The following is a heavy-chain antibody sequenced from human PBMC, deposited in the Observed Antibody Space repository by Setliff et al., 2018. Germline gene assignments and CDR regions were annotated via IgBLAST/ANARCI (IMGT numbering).Heavy chain of an antibody. D-gene: IGHD3-22*01. CDR2: ISAYSDDT. CDR1: GHTFITFG. V-gene: IGHV1-18*01. Sequence: ASVKVSCKASGHTFITFGISWGRQAPGQGLEWMGWISAYSDDTKYAEKFQGRVTMTMDTSTGTAYMELRSLRSDDTAVYICAYDSSGYYPGYWGQGTLVTVSS. CDR3: AYDSSGYYPGY. J-gene: IGHJ4*02.